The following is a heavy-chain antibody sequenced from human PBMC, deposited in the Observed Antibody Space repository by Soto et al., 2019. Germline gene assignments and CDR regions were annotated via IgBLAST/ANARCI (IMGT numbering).Heavy chain of an antibody. J-gene: IGHJ3*02. D-gene: IGHD2-2*01. CDR3: ARRSTRWTPLGKSDAFDI. CDR1: GGTFSSYA. CDR2: IIATFGTA. V-gene: IGHV1-69*06. Sequence: QVQLVQSGAEVKKPGSSVKVSCKASGGTFSSYAISWVRQAPGQGLEWMGGIIATFGTANYAQKFQGRVTITAAKSTSTAYMELSSLRSEDTAVYYCARRSTRWTPLGKSDAFDIWGQGTMVTVSS.